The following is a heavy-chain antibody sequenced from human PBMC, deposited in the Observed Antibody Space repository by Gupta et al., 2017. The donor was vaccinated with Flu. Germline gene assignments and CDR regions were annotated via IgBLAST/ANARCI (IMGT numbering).Heavy chain of an antibody. Sequence: YGVRQAPGKGLEWVAVIWYDGSNKYYADSVKGRFTNSRDNSKNTLYLQMNSLRAEDTAVYYCARVLFSHYYYYGMDVWGQGTTVTVSS. J-gene: IGHJ6*02. CDR2: IWYDGSNK. CDR3: ARVLFSHYYYYGMDV. D-gene: IGHD2-21*01. V-gene: IGHV3-33*07.